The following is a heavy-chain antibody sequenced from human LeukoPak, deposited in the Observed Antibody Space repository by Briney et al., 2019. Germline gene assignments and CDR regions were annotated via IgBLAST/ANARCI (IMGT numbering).Heavy chain of an antibody. CDR3: VGDGHYGDY. Sequence: SETLSLTCTVSGGSITSGGYYWSWIRQHPGKGLEWFGFIYVSGSTYYNPSLKSPVSISVDTSKNQSSLNLNSVTAADTAVYYCVGDGHYGDYWGQGTLVTVSS. CDR2: IYVSGST. CDR1: GGSITSGGYY. V-gene: IGHV4-31*01. J-gene: IGHJ4*02. D-gene: IGHD4-17*01.